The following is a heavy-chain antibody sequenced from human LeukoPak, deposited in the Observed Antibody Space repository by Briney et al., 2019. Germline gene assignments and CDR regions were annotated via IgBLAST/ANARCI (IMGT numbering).Heavy chain of an antibody. Sequence: GGSLRLSCAASGFIFSSYEKKWVREARGKGGEGGSYISNSGSTIYYTDSVRGRFTNYRDKEKNSLYLQMYSLRAEDTAVYYCARDGGPYLPDYWGQGTLVTVSS. CDR1: GFIFSSYE. V-gene: IGHV3-48*03. D-gene: IGHD1-26*01. J-gene: IGHJ4*02. CDR3: ARDGGPYLPDY. CDR2: ISNSGSTI.